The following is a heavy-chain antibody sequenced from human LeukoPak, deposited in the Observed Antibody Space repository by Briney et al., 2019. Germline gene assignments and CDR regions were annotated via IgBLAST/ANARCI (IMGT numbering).Heavy chain of an antibody. D-gene: IGHD1-26*01. CDR2: IHHNGNT. CDR3: ARSLVGKGRNWVEH. J-gene: IGHJ4*02. Sequence: KPSVPLSLTCAVSGDPISISNWLSWVRQPPGKGLECIGEIHHNGNTHYKPSLQSRVPISVDKPKNQLPLEMTSVTDADPAVYYRARSLVGKGRNWVEHRGQGTLVTVSS. V-gene: IGHV4-4*02. CDR1: GDPISISNW.